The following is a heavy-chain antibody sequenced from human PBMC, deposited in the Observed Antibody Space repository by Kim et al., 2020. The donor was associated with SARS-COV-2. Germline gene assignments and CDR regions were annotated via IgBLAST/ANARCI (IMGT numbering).Heavy chain of an antibody. J-gene: IGHJ4*02. V-gene: IGHV3-7*01. CDR2: IKQDGSEK. CDR1: GFTFSSYW. D-gene: IGHD5-18*01. Sequence: GGSLRLSCAASGFTFSSYWMSWVRQAPGKGLEWVANIKQDGSEKYYVDSVKGRFTISRDNAKNSLYLQMNSLRAEDTAVYYCARSSYGSFFPPPLDYFDYWGQGTLVTVSS. CDR3: ARSSYGSFFPPPLDYFDY.